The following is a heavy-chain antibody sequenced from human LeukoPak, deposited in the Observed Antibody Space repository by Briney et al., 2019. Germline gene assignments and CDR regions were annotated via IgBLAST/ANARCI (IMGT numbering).Heavy chain of an antibody. CDR3: ARGDPHADL. CDR1: GFDLHTYE. J-gene: IGHJ5*02. Sequence: PGGSLRLSCAASGFDLHTYEMNWVRQAPWKGLEWIADITISGHTKNYADSVKGRFTISRDSARTSLYLQMNSLRVEDTGVYFCARGDPHADLWGQGTLVTVSS. CDR2: ITISGHTK. V-gene: IGHV3-48*03.